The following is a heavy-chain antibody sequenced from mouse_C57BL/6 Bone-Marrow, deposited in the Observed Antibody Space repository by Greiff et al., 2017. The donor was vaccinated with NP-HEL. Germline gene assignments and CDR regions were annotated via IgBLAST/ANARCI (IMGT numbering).Heavy chain of an antibody. V-gene: IGHV5-6*01. J-gene: IGHJ4*01. CDR2: ISSGGSYT. CDR1: GFTFSSYG. CDR3: AREETGNYYAMDY. Sequence: EVQVVESGGDLVKPGGSLKLSCAASGFTFSSYGMSWVRQTPDKRLEWVATISSGGSYTYYPDSVKGRFTISRDNAKNTLYLQMSSLKSEDTAMYNCAREETGNYYAMDYWGQGTTVTVSS. D-gene: IGHD4-1*01.